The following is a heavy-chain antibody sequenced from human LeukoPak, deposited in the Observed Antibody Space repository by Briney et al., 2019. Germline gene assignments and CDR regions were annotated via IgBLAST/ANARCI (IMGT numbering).Heavy chain of an antibody. Sequence: SETLSLTCTVCGGSFSSDSYYWGWIRQPPGKELEWIGNIYYSGSTYSHPSLKSRVTISLDPPKSQFSLKLSSVTAADTAVYYCARRYRSSWSTFDSWGQGTLVSVSS. CDR1: GGSFSSDSYY. V-gene: IGHV4-39*01. CDR2: IYYSGST. J-gene: IGHJ4*02. CDR3: ARRYRSSWSTFDS. D-gene: IGHD6-13*01.